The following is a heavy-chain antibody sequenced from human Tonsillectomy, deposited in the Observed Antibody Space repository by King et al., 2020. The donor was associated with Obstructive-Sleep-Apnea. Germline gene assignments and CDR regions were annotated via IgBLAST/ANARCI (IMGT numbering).Heavy chain of an antibody. CDR2: ISSSRGSA. D-gene: IGHD3-10*01. CDR1: GFTFDFYA. J-gene: IGHJ4*02. CDR3: ATRMDFYGSRSDPVVDW. V-gene: IGHV3-23*04. Sequence: VQLVESGGDLVQPGGSLRLSCAASGFTFDFYAMTWVRHAPGKGLEWVSTISSSRGSAYYADSVKGRFSISRDNSKKTLYLQMNSLRAEDTAVYYCATRMDFYGSRSDPVVDWWRQGTLVTVSS.